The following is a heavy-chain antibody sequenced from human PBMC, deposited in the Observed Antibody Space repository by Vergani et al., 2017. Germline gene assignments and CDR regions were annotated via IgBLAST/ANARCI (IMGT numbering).Heavy chain of an antibody. CDR3: AKTHDFSSLYSSYNWFDP. D-gene: IGHD3-3*01. CDR1: GYSITNYW. CDR2: IYAGDSDV. V-gene: IGHV5-51*03. Sequence: EVQLVQSGAEVKKPGESLKISCQGSGYSITNYWIAWVRQRPGKGLEWMGIIYAGDSDVRYSPSFQGQVTMSVDKCLSTAYLQWSSLKASDTATYYCAKTHDFSSLYSSYNWFDPWGQGTQVTVSS. J-gene: IGHJ5*02.